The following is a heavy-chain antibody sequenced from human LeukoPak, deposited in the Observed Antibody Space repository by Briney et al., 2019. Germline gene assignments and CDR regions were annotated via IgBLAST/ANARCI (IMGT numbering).Heavy chain of an antibody. CDR3: ARQSLDIVVVVAANWYFDL. V-gene: IGHV4-61*02. CDR2: IYTSGST. D-gene: IGHD2-15*01. J-gene: IGHJ2*01. Sequence: SQTLSLTCTVSGGSISSGSYYWSWIRQPAGKGLEWIGRIYTSGSTNYNPSLKSRVTISVDTSKNQFSLKLSSVTAADTAVYYCARQSLDIVVVVAANWYFDLWGRDTLVTVSS. CDR1: GGSISSGSYY.